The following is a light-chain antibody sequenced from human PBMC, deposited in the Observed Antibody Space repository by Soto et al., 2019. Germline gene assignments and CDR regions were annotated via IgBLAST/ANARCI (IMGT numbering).Light chain of an antibody. J-gene: IGLJ2*01. V-gene: IGLV1-51*01. CDR3: ATWDTKLSAVV. Sequence: QSVLTQPPSMSAAPGQRVTISCSGSNSNVGNNFVSWYQQFPGTAPKLLIFDSSQRPSGIPDRFFASKSGASATLSITGPQAGDEAVYYCATWDTKLSAVVFGGGTKLTVL. CDR2: DSS. CDR1: NSNVGNNF.